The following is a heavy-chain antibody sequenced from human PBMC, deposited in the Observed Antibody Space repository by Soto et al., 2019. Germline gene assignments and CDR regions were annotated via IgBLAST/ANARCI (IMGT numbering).Heavy chain of an antibody. Sequence: QVQLVQSGAEVKKPGASVKVSCKASGYTFTSYGISWVRQAPGQGREWMGWISAYKGNTNYAQKHQGRVTMTTDTSTSPANMELRSLRSDETAVYYCARDLIVGATPPYYFASWGQGTLVTVSS. D-gene: IGHD1-26*01. V-gene: IGHV1-18*01. J-gene: IGHJ4*02. CDR2: ISAYKGNT. CDR1: GYTFTSYG. CDR3: ARDLIVGATPPYYFAS.